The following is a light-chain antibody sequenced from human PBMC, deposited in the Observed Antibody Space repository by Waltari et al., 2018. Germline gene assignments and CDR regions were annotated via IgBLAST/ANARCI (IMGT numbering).Light chain of an antibody. J-gene: IGKJ1*01. Sequence: EIVMTQSPATLSLSPGESATLFCRASQSVRSTFAWFQQKPGQPPRILIYGTSTRATGIPARFSGSGSGTEFSLTISSLQPEDFATYYCQQYTYWPWTFGQGTRVETK. CDR2: GTS. V-gene: IGKV3D-15*01. CDR3: QQYTYWPWT. CDR1: QSVRST.